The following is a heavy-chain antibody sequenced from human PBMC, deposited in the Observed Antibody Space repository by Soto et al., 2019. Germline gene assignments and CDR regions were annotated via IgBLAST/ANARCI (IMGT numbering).Heavy chain of an antibody. Sequence: PGESLKISCKGSGYSFISYWIGWVRQMPGKGLEWMGIIYPGDSDTRYSPSFQGQVTISRDNSKNTLYLQMNSLRAEDTAVYYCAKSLGDYYDSSGLHYYYYGMDVWGQGTTVTVSS. J-gene: IGHJ6*02. CDR1: GYSFISYW. D-gene: IGHD3-22*01. V-gene: IGHV5-51*01. CDR3: AKSLGDYYDSSGLHYYYYGMDV. CDR2: IYPGDSDT.